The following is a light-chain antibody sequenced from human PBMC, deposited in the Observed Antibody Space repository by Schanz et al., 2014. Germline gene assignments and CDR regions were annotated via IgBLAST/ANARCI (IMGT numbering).Light chain of an antibody. Sequence: QSVLTQPPSVSGAPGQRVTISCTGSSSNIGAGYDVHWYQQLPGTAPKLLIYGNSIRPSGVPDRFSGSKSGNTASLTISGLQAEDEADYYCQSYDSSLSGWVFGGGTKLTVL. CDR3: QSYDSSLSGWV. CDR1: SSNIGAGYD. V-gene: IGLV1-40*01. CDR2: GNS. J-gene: IGLJ3*02.